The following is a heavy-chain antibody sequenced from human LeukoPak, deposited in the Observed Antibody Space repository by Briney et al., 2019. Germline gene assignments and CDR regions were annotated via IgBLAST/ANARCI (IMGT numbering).Heavy chain of an antibody. CDR2: IYHSGST. J-gene: IGHJ4*02. V-gene: IGHV4-4*02. Sequence: SETLSLTCAVSGGSISSSNWWSWVRQPPGKGLEWIGEIYHSGSTNYNPSLKSRVTISVDKSKNQFSLKLSSVTAADTAVYYCARGRRGRSASWFDYWGQGTLVTVSS. CDR3: ARGRRGRSASWFDY. CDR1: GGSISSSNW. D-gene: IGHD2-2*01.